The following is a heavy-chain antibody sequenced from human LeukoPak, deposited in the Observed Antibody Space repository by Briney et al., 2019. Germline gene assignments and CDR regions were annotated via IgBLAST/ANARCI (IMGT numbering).Heavy chain of an antibody. D-gene: IGHD2-15*01. Sequence: GGSLKILCYGSGYSFTNYWIGWVRQMPGEGVEGMVIVYRGDCDTRYTPSFQGQVTISADKSISTAYLQWSSLKASDTAMYYCARRYCSAAICYLDYWGQGTLVTVSS. J-gene: IGHJ4*02. CDR1: GYSFTNYW. V-gene: IGHV5-51*01. CDR3: ARRYCSAAICYLDY. CDR2: VYRGDCDT.